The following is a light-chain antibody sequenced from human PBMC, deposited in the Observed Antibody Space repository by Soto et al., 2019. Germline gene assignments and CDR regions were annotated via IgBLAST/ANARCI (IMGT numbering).Light chain of an antibody. Sequence: DIQMTQSHSTLSASVGDRVTITCRASQSISSWLAWYQQKPGKAPKLLIYDASSLESGVPSRFSGSGSGTEFTLTITSLQPDDFATYYCQQYDVYWTFGQGTKVEIK. CDR3: QQYDVYWT. CDR1: QSISSW. J-gene: IGKJ1*01. V-gene: IGKV1-5*01. CDR2: DAS.